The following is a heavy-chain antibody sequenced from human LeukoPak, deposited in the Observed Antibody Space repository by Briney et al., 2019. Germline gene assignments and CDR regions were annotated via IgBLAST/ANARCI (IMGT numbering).Heavy chain of an antibody. Sequence: PSGTLSLTCAVSGGSISSSNWWSWVRQPPGKGLEWIGEIYHSGSTNYNPSLKSRVTISVDKSKNQFSLKLSSVTAADTAVYYCARVAEGYCSGGSCLIWFDPWAREPWSPSPQ. J-gene: IGHJ5*02. CDR1: GGSISSSNW. V-gene: IGHV4-4*02. CDR2: IYHSGST. D-gene: IGHD2-15*01. CDR3: ARVAEGYCSGGSCLIWFDP.